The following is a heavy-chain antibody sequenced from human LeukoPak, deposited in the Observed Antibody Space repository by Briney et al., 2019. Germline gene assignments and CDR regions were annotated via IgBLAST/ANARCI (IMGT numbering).Heavy chain of an antibody. CDR3: ATYDSWSGYNIAY. V-gene: IGHV3-7*03. CDR2: INRDGSEK. D-gene: IGHD3-3*01. CDR1: GFTLSSRW. J-gene: IGHJ4*02. Sequence: GGSLRLSCVVSGFTLSSRWMMWVRQAPGEGLEWLTNINRDGSEKNYVDSVKGRFTITRDNAENSLYLQMNSLKVEDSAIYYCATYDSWSGYNIAYWGQGTLVTVSS.